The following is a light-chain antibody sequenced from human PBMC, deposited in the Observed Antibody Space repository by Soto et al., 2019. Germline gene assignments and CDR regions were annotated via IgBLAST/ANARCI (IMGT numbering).Light chain of an antibody. CDR3: CSYAGSYIFVV. J-gene: IGLJ2*01. Sequence: ALTQPASVSGSPGQSITISCSGTSSDVGSYNFVSWYQQHPDKAPKLMIYDVNKRPSGVSNRFSGSKSGNTASLTISGLQAEDEADYYCCSYAGSYIFVVFGGGTKVTVL. CDR2: DVN. V-gene: IGLV2-23*02. CDR1: SSDVGSYNF.